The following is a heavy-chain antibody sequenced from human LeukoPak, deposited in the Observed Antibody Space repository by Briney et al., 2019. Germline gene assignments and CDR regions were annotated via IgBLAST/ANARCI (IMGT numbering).Heavy chain of an antibody. Sequence: GSLRLSCAASGFTFSSYAMSWVRQAPGKGLEWVAVISYDGSNKYYADSVKGRFTISRDNSKNTLYLQMNSLRAEDTAVYYCARAKRGYSSSSGYFQHWGQGTLVTVSS. V-gene: IGHV3-30-3*01. CDR2: ISYDGSNK. J-gene: IGHJ1*01. CDR1: GFTFSSYA. D-gene: IGHD6-6*01. CDR3: ARAKRGYSSSSGYFQH.